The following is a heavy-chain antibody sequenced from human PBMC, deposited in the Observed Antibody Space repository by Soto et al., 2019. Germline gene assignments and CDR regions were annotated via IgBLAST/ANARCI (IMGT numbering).Heavy chain of an antibody. J-gene: IGHJ4*02. D-gene: IGHD2-15*01. V-gene: IGHV3-15*01. CDR2: IKSKTDGGTT. CDR1: GFTFRNAL. Sequence: EVQLVESGGGLVKPGGSLRLPCATSGFTFRNALISLVRQGPGEGLEWVGRIKSKTDGGTTDYAAPVKGRFTISRDDSKNTLYLQMNSLKTEDTAVYYCTTDRGGKVDYWGQGTLVTVSS. CDR3: TTDRGGKVDY.